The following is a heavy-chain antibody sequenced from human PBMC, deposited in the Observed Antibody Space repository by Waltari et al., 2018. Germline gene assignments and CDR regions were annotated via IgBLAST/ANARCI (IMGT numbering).Heavy chain of an antibody. J-gene: IGHJ6*03. V-gene: IGHV3-21*01. CDR2: ITSTSTYI. Sequence: EVQLVESGGGLVKPGGSLRLSCATSGFAFSSYSMNWVRQAPGKGLEWFSSITSTSTYIYYADSVKGRFTISRDNAKNSLYLQMNSLRAEETAVYYCARNGAPRGVVLVPVASYMDVWGKGTTVTISS. CDR1: GFAFSSYS. CDR3: ARNGAPRGVVLVPVASYMDV. D-gene: IGHD2-2*01.